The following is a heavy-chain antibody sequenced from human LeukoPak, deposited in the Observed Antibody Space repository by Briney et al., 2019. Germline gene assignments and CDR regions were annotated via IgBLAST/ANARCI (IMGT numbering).Heavy chain of an antibody. CDR1: GYTFTSHD. Sequence: GASVKVSCKASGYTFTSHDISWVRQAPGQGLEWMGGIIPIFGIANYAQKFQGRVTITADKSTSAAYMELSSLRSEDTAVYYCAKYPRYCSSTSRTSACGAFDIWGQGTMVTVSS. CDR2: IIPIFGIA. J-gene: IGHJ3*02. V-gene: IGHV1-69*10. CDR3: AKYPRYCSSTSRTSACGAFDI. D-gene: IGHD2-2*01.